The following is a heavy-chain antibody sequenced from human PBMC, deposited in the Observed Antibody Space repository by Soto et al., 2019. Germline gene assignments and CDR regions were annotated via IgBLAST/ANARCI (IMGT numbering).Heavy chain of an antibody. CDR2: MNPNSGNT. J-gene: IGHJ6*02. CDR1: GYTFTSYD. D-gene: IGHD3-3*01. Sequence: GASVKVSCKASGYTFTSYDINWVRQATGQRLEWMGWMNPNSGNTGYAQKFQGRVTMTRNTSLSTAYMELSSLRSEDTAVYYCARVAGALRFLEWLSTTSYYYYGMDVWGQGTTVTVSS. CDR3: ARVAGALRFLEWLSTTSYYYYGMDV. V-gene: IGHV1-8*01.